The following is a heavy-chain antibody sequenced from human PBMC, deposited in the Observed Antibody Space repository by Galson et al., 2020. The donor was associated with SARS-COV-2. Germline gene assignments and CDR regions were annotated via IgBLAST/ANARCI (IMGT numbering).Heavy chain of an antibody. Sequence: GGSLRLSCAASGFTFSDYYMSWIHQAPGKGLEWVSYISSSGSTIYYADSVKGRFTISRDNAKNSLYLQMNSLRAEDTAVYYCARDRTDQTGYFDYWGQGTLVTVSS. CDR2: ISSSGSTI. V-gene: IGHV3-11*01. CDR3: ARDRTDQTGYFDY. D-gene: IGHD3-10*01. CDR1: GFTFSDYY. J-gene: IGHJ4*02.